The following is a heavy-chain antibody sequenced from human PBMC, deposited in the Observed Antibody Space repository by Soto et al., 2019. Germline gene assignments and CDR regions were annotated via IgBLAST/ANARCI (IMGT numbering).Heavy chain of an antibody. D-gene: IGHD2-15*01. V-gene: IGHV1-69*12. CDR1: GGTFSNSP. J-gene: IGHJ6*02. CDR3: ARSRFVVGVTEDYYGMDV. Sequence: QVQLVQSGAEVKKPGSSVKVSCKSSGGTFSNSPISWVRQAPGQGLEWMGGVIPLFRTANYAQKVQGRVTITADESTNTAYMELGSLRSGDTAVYYCARSRFVVGVTEDYYGMDVWGQGTTVTVAS. CDR2: VIPLFRTA.